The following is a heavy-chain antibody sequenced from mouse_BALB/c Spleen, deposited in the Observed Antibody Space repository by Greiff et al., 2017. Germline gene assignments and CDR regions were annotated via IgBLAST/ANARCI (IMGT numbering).Heavy chain of an antibody. D-gene: IGHD2-4*01. CDR1: GFNIKDTY. J-gene: IGHJ2*01. CDR2: IDPANGNT. V-gene: IGHV14-3*02. CDR3: ARGGSTMITTVDY. Sequence: VQLQQSGAELVKPGASVKLSCTASGFNIKDTYMHWVKQRPEQGLEWIGRIDPANGNTKYDPKFQGKATITADTSSNTAYLQLSSLTSEDTAVYYCARGGSTMITTVDYWGQGTTLTVSS.